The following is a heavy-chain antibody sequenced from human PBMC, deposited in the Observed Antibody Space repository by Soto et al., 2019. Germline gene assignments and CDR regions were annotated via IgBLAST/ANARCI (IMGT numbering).Heavy chain of an antibody. CDR1: GFTVSSNY. Sequence: EVQLVESGGGLVQPGGSLRLSCAASGFTVSSNYMSWVRQAPGKGLEWVSVIYSGGSTYYADSVKGRFTISRHNSKNTLYLQMNSLRAEDTAVYYCARDKVAVAGTRNDAFDIWGQGTMVTVSS. D-gene: IGHD6-19*01. J-gene: IGHJ3*02. V-gene: IGHV3-53*04. CDR3: ARDKVAVAGTRNDAFDI. CDR2: IYSGGST.